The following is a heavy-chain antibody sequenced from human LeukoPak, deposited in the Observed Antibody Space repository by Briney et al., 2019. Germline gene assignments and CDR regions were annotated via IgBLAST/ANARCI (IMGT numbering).Heavy chain of an antibody. CDR1: GFTFSSYS. Sequence: GGSLRLSCAASGFTFSSYSMNWVRQAPGKGLEWVSSISSSSSYIYYADSVKGRLTISRDNAKNSLYLQMNSLRAEDTAVYYCARVGYSSGWYEGDYFDYWGQGTLVTVSS. CDR3: ARVGYSSGWYEGDYFDY. V-gene: IGHV3-21*01. J-gene: IGHJ4*02. D-gene: IGHD6-19*01. CDR2: ISSSSSYI.